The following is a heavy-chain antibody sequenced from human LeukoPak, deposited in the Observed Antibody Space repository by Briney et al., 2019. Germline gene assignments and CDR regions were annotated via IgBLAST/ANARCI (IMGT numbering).Heavy chain of an antibody. CDR3: AKDYEYFLGSGSKPGDV. CDR2: ISYDGRNK. CDR1: EFSFSNYA. V-gene: IGHV3-30*18. D-gene: IGHD3-10*01. J-gene: IGHJ6*02. Sequence: PGGSLTLSCAASEFSFSNYAMHWVRQAPGKGLEWVALISYDGRNKYYTDSVKGRFTISRDNSKNTLSLQMSSLRLEDTAVYYCAKDYEYFLGSGSKPGDVWGQGTTVTVSS.